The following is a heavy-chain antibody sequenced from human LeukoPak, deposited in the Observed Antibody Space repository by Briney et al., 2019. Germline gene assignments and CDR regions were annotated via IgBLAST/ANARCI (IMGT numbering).Heavy chain of an antibody. CDR3: TRATTVTTGFDP. D-gene: IGHD4-17*01. J-gene: IGHJ5*02. CDR1: GFTFGDYA. V-gene: IGHV3-49*04. CDR2: IRSKAYGGTT. Sequence: PGGSLRLSCTTSGFTFGDYAMTWVRQAPGKGLEWVGSIRSKAYGGTTEYAASVKGRFTISRDDSKSIAYLQMNSLKTEDTAVYYCTRATTVTTGFDPWGQGTLVTVSS.